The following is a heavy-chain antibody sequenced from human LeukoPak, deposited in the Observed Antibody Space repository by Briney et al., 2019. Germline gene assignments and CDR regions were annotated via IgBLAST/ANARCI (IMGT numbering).Heavy chain of an antibody. CDR3: VRDLHYSRLDY. CDR2: INPDESEK. Sequence: PGGSLRLSCAVSGLSFSTSWMDWVRQAPGEGLEWVASINPDESEKYSAGSVKGRFTISRDNAKNSLFLQMENLRVEDTAFYYCVRDLHYSRLDYWGQGMLVAVSS. D-gene: IGHD4-11*01. V-gene: IGHV3-7*01. CDR1: GLSFSTSW. J-gene: IGHJ4*02.